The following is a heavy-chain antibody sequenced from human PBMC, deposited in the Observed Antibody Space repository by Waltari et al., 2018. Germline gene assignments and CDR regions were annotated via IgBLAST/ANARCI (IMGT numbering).Heavy chain of an antibody. CDR1: GFSFMGFA. V-gene: IGHV3-23*01. Sequence: EVQLLESAGGLVQPGEALRLSCAASGFSFMGFAMTWVRWAPGEGLECVASISVSGATPFYADSVKGRFTIVRDNSRDTVYLQMNSLRVDDSAVYYCAKGSRGYTNYFFDSWGQGTLVSVSS. D-gene: IGHD3-16*02. CDR3: AKGSRGYTNYFFDS. CDR2: ISVSGATP. J-gene: IGHJ4*02.